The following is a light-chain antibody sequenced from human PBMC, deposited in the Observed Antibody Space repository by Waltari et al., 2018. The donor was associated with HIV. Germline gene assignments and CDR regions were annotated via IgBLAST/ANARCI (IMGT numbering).Light chain of an antibody. CDR2: EVT. J-gene: IGLJ1*01. CDR3: SSYTSGSTPLV. V-gene: IGLV2-14*01. Sequence: QSALTQPASVSGSPGQSLTISCTGTSSDVGGYNYVSWYQQHPGKAPKLMIYEVTNRPSGVSYRFSGSKSGNTASLTISGLQAEDEADYYCSSYTSGSTPLVFGTGTKVTVL. CDR1: SSDVGGYNY.